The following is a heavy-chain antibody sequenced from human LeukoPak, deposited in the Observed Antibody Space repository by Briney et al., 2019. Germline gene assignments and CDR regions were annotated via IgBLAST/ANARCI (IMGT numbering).Heavy chain of an antibody. CDR3: ARSSIAALNWFDP. CDR1: GYSYTSYW. V-gene: IGHV5-51*01. D-gene: IGHD6-6*01. CDR2: IYPGDSDT. Sequence: GESLKISCKGSGYSYTSYWIGWVRQMPGKGLEWMGIIYPGDSDTRYSPSFQGQVTISADKSISTAYLQWSSLKASDTAMYYCARSSIAALNWFDPWGQGTLVTVSS. J-gene: IGHJ5*02.